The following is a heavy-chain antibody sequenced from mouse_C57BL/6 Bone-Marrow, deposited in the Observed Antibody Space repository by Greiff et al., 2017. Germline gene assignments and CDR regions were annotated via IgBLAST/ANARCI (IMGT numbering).Heavy chain of an antibody. CDR1: GFNIKDYY. Sequence: VQLKESGAELVKPGASVKLSCTASGFNIKDYYMHWVKQRTEQGLEWIGRIDPEDGETKYAPKFQGKATITADTASNTAYLQLSSLTSEDTAVYYCASLSLITTVVAPHWYFDVWGTGTTVTVSS. CDR3: ASLSLITTVVAPHWYFDV. D-gene: IGHD1-1*01. J-gene: IGHJ1*03. CDR2: IDPEDGET. V-gene: IGHV14-2*01.